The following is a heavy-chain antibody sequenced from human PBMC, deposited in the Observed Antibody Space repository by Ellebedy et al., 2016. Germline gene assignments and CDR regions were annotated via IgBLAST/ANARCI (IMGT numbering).Heavy chain of an antibody. J-gene: IGHJ3*02. CDR3: VKDRAGSYAFDI. Sequence: GESLKISCSAAGFNLNTIAMHWVRQAPGKGLEYVSSINDNGLRTHYADSVKGRFTISRDKNTLYLQMRSRRAEDTALYYCVKDRAGSYAFDIWGQGTMVTVSS. D-gene: IGHD3-10*01. V-gene: IGHV3-64D*06. CDR1: GFNLNTIA. CDR2: INDNGLRT.